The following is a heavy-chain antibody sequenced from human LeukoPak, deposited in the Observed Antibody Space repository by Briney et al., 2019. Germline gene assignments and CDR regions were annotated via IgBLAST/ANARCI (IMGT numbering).Heavy chain of an antibody. CDR2: ISSYNGNT. V-gene: IGHV1-18*01. Sequence: ASVKVSCKASGYTFTSYGISWVRQAPGRELDWMGWISSYNGNTNYAQKLKGRVTMTTDTSTSTAYMELRSLRSDDTAVYYCARGVQLWPYWYFDLWGRGTLVTVSS. CDR3: ARGVQLWPYWYFDL. CDR1: GYTFTSYG. J-gene: IGHJ2*01. D-gene: IGHD5-18*01.